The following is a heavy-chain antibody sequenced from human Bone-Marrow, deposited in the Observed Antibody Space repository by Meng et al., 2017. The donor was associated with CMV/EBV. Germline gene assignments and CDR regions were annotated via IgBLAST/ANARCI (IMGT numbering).Heavy chain of an antibody. D-gene: IGHD3-3*01. Sequence: ASVKVSCKASGYTFTSYGISWVRQAPGQGLEWMGWISAYNGNTNYAQKLQGRVTMTTDTSTSTAYMELRSLRSDDTAVYYCASGGRGTYYDFWSGYSYFDYWGQGTLVTVYS. CDR1: GYTFTSYG. V-gene: IGHV1-18*01. J-gene: IGHJ4*02. CDR2: ISAYNGNT. CDR3: ASGGRGTYYDFWSGYSYFDY.